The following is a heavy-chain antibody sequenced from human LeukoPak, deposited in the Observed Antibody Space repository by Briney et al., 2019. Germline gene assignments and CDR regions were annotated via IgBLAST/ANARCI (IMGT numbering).Heavy chain of an antibody. J-gene: IGHJ3*02. CDR3: AKDMGRNDGSGSYANAWYAFDI. CDR1: GFTFDDYA. D-gene: IGHD3-10*01. Sequence: GGSLRLSCAASGFTFDDYAMHWVRQAPGKGLEWVSLISGDGGSTYYADSVKGRFTISRDNSKNSLYLQMNSLRTEDTALYYCAKDMGRNDGSGSYANAWYAFDIWGHGTMVTVSS. V-gene: IGHV3-43*02. CDR2: ISGDGGST.